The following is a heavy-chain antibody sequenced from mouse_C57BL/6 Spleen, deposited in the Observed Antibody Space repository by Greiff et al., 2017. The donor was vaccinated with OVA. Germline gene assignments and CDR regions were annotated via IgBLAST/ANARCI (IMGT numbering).Heavy chain of an antibody. J-gene: IGHJ4*01. V-gene: IGHV1-52*01. CDR1: GYTFTSYW. Sequence: VQLQQPGAELVRPGSSVKLSCKASGYTFTSYWMHWVKQRPIQGLEWIGNIDPSDSETHYNQKFKDKATLTVDKSSSTAYMQLSSLTSEDSAVYDWAGAPRLRRAMDYWGQGTSVTVSS. CDR3: AGAPRLRRAMDY. D-gene: IGHD2-2*01. CDR2: IDPSDSET.